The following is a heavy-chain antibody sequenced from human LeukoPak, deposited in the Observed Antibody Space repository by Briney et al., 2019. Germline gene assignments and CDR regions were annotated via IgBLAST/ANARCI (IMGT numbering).Heavy chain of an antibody. J-gene: IGHJ4*02. CDR3: AREGRGSHSGY. D-gene: IGHD3-16*01. V-gene: IGHV4-4*07. CDR1: GGSISSYY. Sequence: SETLSLTCTVSGGSISSYYWTWIRQPAGKGLEWIGRISASGSTNYNPSLNSRVTMSVDTSKNQLSLKLTSVTAADTAVYYCAREGRGSHSGYWGQGTLVTVSS. CDR2: ISASGST.